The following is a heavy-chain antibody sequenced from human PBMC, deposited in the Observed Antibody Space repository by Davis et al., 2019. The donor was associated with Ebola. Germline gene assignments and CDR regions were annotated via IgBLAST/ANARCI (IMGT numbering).Heavy chain of an antibody. CDR1: GYTFTSYY. J-gene: IGHJ5*02. CDR3: AREVVVREANWFDP. D-gene: IGHD3-22*01. CDR2: INPSGGST. Sequence: ASVKVSCKASGYTFTSYYMHWVRQAPGQGLEWMGIINPSGGSTNYAQKFQGRVTITADESTSTAYMELSSLRSEDTAVYYCAREVVVREANWFDPWGQGTLVTVSS. V-gene: IGHV1-46*01.